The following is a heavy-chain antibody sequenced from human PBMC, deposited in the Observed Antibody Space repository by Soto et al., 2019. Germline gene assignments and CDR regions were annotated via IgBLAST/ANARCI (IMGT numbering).Heavy chain of an antibody. V-gene: IGHV3-33*01. Sequence: GGSLRLSCAASGFTFSSYGMHWVRQAPGKGLEWVAVIWYDGSNKYYADSVKGRFTISRDNSKNTLYLQMNSLRAEDTAVYYCARDPSYAYSSSPSPYYYYYCMDVWGQGTTVTVS. J-gene: IGHJ6*02. CDR2: IWYDGSNK. CDR1: GFTFSSYG. D-gene: IGHD6-13*01. CDR3: ARDPSYAYSSSPSPYYYYYCMDV.